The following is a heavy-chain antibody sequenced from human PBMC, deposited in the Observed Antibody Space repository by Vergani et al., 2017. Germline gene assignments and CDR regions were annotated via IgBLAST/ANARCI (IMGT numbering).Heavy chain of an antibody. V-gene: IGHV1-46*03. Sequence: QVQLVQSGAEVKKPGASEKVSCKASGYTFTSYYMHWVRQAPGQGLEWMGIINPSGGSTSYAQKFQGRVTMTRGTSTNTVYMELSSLRSEDTAVFYCTXGWYYDSMAYWAYWSQGTLVTVSS. CDR1: GYTFTSYY. J-gene: IGHJ4*02. CDR3: TXGWYYDSMAYWAY. CDR2: INPSGGST. D-gene: IGHD3-22*01.